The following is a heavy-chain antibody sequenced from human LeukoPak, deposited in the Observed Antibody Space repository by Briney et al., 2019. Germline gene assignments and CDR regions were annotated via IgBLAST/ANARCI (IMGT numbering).Heavy chain of an antibody. D-gene: IGHD6-13*01. CDR3: AKRGYSNSWPI. CDR1: GFTFSSYA. J-gene: IGHJ2*01. V-gene: IGHV3-7*05. Sequence: GGSLRLSCAASGFTFSSYAMNWVRQAPGKGPEWVAGLKDDGSEKYYVDAVKGRFTISRDNAKNSLYLQMNSLRAEDTAVYYCAKRGYSNSWPIWGRGTLVTVSS. CDR2: LKDDGSEK.